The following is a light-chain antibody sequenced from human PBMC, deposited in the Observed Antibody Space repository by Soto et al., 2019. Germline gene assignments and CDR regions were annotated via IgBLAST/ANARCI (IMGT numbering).Light chain of an antibody. CDR3: SSYTSSSTRV. CDR2: DVS. V-gene: IGLV2-14*01. J-gene: IGLJ1*01. Sequence: QSLLTHPAPLPETPGQTSSISFTCTSSDLGCYHYVSWYPQHPGKAAKLMIYDVSNRPSGVSNRFSGCKSGNTASLTLSGLQAEDEADYYCSSYTSSSTRVFGTGTKVTVL. CDR1: SSDLGCYHY.